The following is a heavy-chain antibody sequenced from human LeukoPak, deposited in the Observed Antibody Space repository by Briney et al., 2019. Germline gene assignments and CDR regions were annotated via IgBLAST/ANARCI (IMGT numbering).Heavy chain of an antibody. CDR2: IYYSGST. CDR3: ASSETVMRT. J-gene: IGHJ5*02. D-gene: IGHD3-16*01. CDR1: GGSISSYY. Sequence: SETLSLTCTVSGGSISSYYWSWIRQPPGKGLEWIGYIYYSGSTNYNPSLKSRVTISVDTSKKQFYLKVNSVTATDTAVYYCASSETVMRTWGQGTLVTVSS. V-gene: IGHV4-59*08.